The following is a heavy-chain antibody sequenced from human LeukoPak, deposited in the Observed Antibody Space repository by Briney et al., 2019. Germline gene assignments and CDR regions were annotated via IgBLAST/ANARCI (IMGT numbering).Heavy chain of an antibody. Sequence: TGGSLRLSCAASGFTVSSNYMSWVRQAPGKGLEGVSVIYSGGSTYYADSVKGRFTISRDNSKNTLYLHLGSLRPEDMAVYYCARGTRFITVAGTSLSFDPWGQGILVIVSS. J-gene: IGHJ5*02. D-gene: IGHD6-19*01. CDR3: ARGTRFITVAGTSLSFDP. V-gene: IGHV3-66*01. CDR1: GFTVSSNY. CDR2: IYSGGST.